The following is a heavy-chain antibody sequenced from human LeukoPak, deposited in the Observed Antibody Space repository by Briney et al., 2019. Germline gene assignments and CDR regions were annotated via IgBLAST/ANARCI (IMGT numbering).Heavy chain of an antibody. CDR1: GGSISSSSYY. CDR2: IYYSGST. D-gene: IGHD3-10*01. CDR3: ARQALWFGRTGWFDP. V-gene: IGHV4-39*01. Sequence: SETLSPSCTVSGGSISSSSYYWGWIRQPPGKGLEWIGSIYYSGSTYYNPSLKSRVTISVDTSKNQFSLKLSSVTAADTAVYYCARQALWFGRTGWFDPWGQGTLVTVSS. J-gene: IGHJ5*02.